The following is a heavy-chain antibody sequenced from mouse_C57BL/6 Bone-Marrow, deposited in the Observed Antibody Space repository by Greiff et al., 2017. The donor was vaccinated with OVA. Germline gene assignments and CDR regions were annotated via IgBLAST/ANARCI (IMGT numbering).Heavy chain of an antibody. CDR2: ISNGGGST. J-gene: IGHJ3*01. V-gene: IGHV5-12*01. Sequence: EVQVVESGGGLVQPGGTLKLSCAASGFTFSDYYMYWVRQTPEKRLEWVAYISNGGGSTYYPDTVKGRFTISRDNAKNTLYLQMRRLKSEDTAMYYCASHGDYYLFAYWGQGTLVTVSA. CDR3: ASHGDYYLFAY. D-gene: IGHD1-1*01. CDR1: GFTFSDYY.